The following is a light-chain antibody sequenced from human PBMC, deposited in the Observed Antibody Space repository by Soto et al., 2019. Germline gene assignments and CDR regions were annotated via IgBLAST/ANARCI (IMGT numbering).Light chain of an antibody. CDR1: SSDVGGYNY. CDR3: NSFRSTTTTPYYV. Sequence: QSVLTQPASVSASPGQSITISCTGTSSDVGGYNYVSWYQQHPGRAPKLMIYEVSNRPSGVSNRFSGSKSGNTASLSISGLQAXDEADYYCNSFRSTTTTPYYVFGTGTKVTVL. J-gene: IGLJ1*01. V-gene: IGLV2-14*01. CDR2: EVS.